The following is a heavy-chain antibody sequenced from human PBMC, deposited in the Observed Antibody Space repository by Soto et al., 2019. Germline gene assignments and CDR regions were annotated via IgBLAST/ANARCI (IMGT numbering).Heavy chain of an antibody. CDR2: ICSVKSGSYL. J-gene: IGHJ4*02. CDR1: GLTFSSYT. V-gene: IGHV3-21*01. D-gene: IGHD1-26*01. Sequence: EVQLVESGGGLVKPGGSLRLSCAASGLTFSSYTMTWVRQAPGKGLEWVSSICSVKSGSYLYYSDSVKGRFTISRDNAKNSLYLQMHSLSAEDTAVYFCARENVGGNDYWGQGPLVTVSP. CDR3: ARENVGGNDY.